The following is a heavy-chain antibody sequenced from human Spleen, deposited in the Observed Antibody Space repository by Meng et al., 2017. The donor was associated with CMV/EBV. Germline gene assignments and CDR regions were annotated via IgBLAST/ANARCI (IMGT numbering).Heavy chain of an antibody. Sequence: SGFTFSNYAMSWVRQAPGKGLEWVSIVYSGGSSTYYAGSVKGRFTISRDNSKSTLYLQMNSLRDEDTAVYYCAKDKTLYGSGSYYYDYWGQGTLVTVSS. CDR3: AKDKTLYGSGSYYYDY. CDR1: GFTFSNYA. D-gene: IGHD3-10*01. CDR2: VYSGGSST. V-gene: IGHV3-23*03. J-gene: IGHJ4*02.